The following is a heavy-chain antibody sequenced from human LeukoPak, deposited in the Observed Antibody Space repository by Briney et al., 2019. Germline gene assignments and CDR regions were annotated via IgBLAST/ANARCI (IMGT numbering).Heavy chain of an antibody. V-gene: IGHV4-4*02. CDR1: GGSISSSNW. D-gene: IGHD1-26*01. CDR2: IYHSGST. Sequence: PSGTLSPTCAVSGGSISSSNWWSWVRQPPGKGLEWIGEIYHSGSTNYNPSLKSRVTISVDKSKNQFSLKLSSVTAADTAVYYCARVRRGVYSGSYYSYFDYWGQGTLVTVSS. J-gene: IGHJ4*02. CDR3: ARVRRGVYSGSYYSYFDY.